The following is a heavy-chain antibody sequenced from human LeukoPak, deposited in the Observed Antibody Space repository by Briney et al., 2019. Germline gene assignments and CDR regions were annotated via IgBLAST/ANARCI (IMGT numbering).Heavy chain of an antibody. CDR3: ARDLAAPYGNWFDP. D-gene: IGHD6-6*01. J-gene: IGHJ5*02. V-gene: IGHV3-53*01. CDR2: IYSGDTT. CDR1: GLTVSRNY. Sequence: GGSLRLSRAASGLTVSRNYMSWVRQAPGKGLEGVSLIYSGDTTYYADSVKGRFTIPRDNSKNTLYLQMNSLRAEDTAVYYCARDLAAPYGNWFDPWGQGTLVTVSS.